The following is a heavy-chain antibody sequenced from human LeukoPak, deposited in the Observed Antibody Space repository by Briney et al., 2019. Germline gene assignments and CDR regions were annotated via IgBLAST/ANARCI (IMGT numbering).Heavy chain of an antibody. J-gene: IGHJ4*02. V-gene: IGHV1-3*01. CDR1: GYTFGKYA. D-gene: IGHD2-15*01. Sequence: GASVKVSCKASGYTFGKYAIQWVRQAPGQRLEWMGWIDGGNGDTRFSQKFQDRVSFTRDTSATTAYMVLTSLRSEDTAVYYCARDQSGDIRVDFDYWGQGTLVTVSS. CDR3: ARDQSGDIRVDFDY. CDR2: IDGGNGDT.